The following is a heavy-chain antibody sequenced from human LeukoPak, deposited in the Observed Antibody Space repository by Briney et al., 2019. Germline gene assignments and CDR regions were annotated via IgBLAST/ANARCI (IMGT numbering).Heavy chain of an antibody. D-gene: IGHD6-13*01. V-gene: IGHV3-66*01. Sequence: GGSLRLSCAASGITVGSNYMSWVRQAPGKGLEWVSIIYSGGDTYYADSVKGRFTISRDNSKNTLYLQMNSLRAEDTAVYYCVRDIVPYSSNWYYFDYWGQGTLVTVSS. J-gene: IGHJ4*02. CDR2: IYSGGDT. CDR3: VRDIVPYSSNWYYFDY. CDR1: GITVGSNY.